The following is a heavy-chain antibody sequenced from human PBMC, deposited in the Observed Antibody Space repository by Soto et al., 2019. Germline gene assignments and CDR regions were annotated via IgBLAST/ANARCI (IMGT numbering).Heavy chain of an antibody. V-gene: IGHV4-59*01. CDR3: ARDIGYYYDSSGSLAFDI. CDR2: ILYNGDT. CDR1: GGSINSYY. Sequence: QVQLQESGPGLVKPSETLSLTCTVSGGSINSYYWSWIRQPPGRGLEWIGYILYNGDTKYNPSLSSRVTISVDTSKNQFSLRLTSVTAADTAVYYCARDIGYYYDSSGSLAFDIWGQGTMVTVSS. J-gene: IGHJ3*02. D-gene: IGHD3-22*01.